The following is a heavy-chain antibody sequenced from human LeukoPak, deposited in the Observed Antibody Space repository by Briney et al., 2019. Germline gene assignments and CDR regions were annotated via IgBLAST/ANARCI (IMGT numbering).Heavy chain of an antibody. CDR2: IYYSGST. D-gene: IGHD3-10*01. J-gene: IGHJ3*02. CDR3: ARGLLWIGDPVGAFEI. CDR1: GGSISSYY. Sequence: SETLSLTCTVSGGSISSYYWSWIRQPPGKGLEWIGYIYYSGSTNYNPSLKSRVTISVDTSKNQFSLKLSSVTAADTAVYYCARGLLWIGDPVGAFEIWGQGTMVTVSS. V-gene: IGHV4-59*01.